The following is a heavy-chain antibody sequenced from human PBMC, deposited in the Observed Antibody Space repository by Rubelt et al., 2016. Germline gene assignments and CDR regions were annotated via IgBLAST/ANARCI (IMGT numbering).Heavy chain of an antibody. CDR2: IIPIFGTA. CDR3: ATILFFYDSSGYLPRRNWFDP. J-gene: IGHJ5*02. Sequence: AISWVRQAPGQGLEWMGGIIPIFGTANYAQKFQGRVTITADESTSTAYMELSSLRSEDTAVYYCATILFFYDSSGYLPRRNWFDPWGQGTLVTVSS. D-gene: IGHD3-22*01. CDR1: A. V-gene: IGHV1-69*01.